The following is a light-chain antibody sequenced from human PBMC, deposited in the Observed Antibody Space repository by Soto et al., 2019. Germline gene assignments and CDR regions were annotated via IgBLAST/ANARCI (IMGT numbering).Light chain of an antibody. CDR2: GNT. CDR3: QSYENSRSGFYF. J-gene: IGLJ1*01. CDR1: SSDIGAGFD. V-gene: IGLV1-40*01. Sequence: QSVLTKPPSVSGAPGQRVTISCTGSSSDIGAGFDVHWYQHLPGTAPKLLIYGNTNRPSGVPGRFSGSKSGTSASLVIAGLQAEDEADYYCQSYENSRSGFYFFGTGTKLTVL.